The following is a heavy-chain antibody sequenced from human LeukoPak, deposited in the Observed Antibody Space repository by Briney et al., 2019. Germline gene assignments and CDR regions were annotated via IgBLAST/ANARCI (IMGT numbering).Heavy chain of an antibody. CDR2: INPNSGGT. V-gene: IGHV1-2*02. CDR3: ARGMVGGVIIKSLDY. D-gene: IGHD3-10*01. J-gene: IGHJ4*02. Sequence: ASVKVSCKASGYTFTGYYMHWVRQAPGQGLEWMGWINPNSGGTNYAQKFQGRVTMTRDTSISTAYMELSRLRSDDTAVYYCARGMVGGVIIKSLDYWGQGTLVTVSS. CDR1: GYTFTGYY.